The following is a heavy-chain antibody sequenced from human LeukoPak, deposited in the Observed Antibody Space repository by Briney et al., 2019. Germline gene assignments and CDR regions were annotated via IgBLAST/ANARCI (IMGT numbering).Heavy chain of an antibody. V-gene: IGHV3-23*01. J-gene: IGHJ4*02. CDR3: AKGVSVASPYYFAY. Sequence: GGSLRLSCAASGFTFSSLAMSWVRQAPGKGLEWVSPISGSGSSTYYADSVKGRFTISRDNSKNTLYLQMNSLRAEDSAVYYCAKGVSVASPYYFAYWGQGTLVTVSS. CDR1: GFTFSSLA. CDR2: ISGSGSST. D-gene: IGHD5-12*01.